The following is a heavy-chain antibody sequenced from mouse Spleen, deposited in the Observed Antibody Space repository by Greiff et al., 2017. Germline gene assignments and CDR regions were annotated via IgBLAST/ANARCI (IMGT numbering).Heavy chain of an antibody. Sequence: QVQLQQPGAELVRPGTSVKLSCKASGYTFTSYWMHWVKQRPGQGLEWIGVIDPSDSYTNYNQKFKGKATLTVDTSSSTAYMQLSSLTSEDSAVYYCASLYYYDGTTDYYAMDYWGQGTSVTVSS. CDR1: GYTFTSYW. CDR3: ASLYYYDGTTDYYAMDY. CDR2: IDPSDSYT. V-gene: IGHV1-59*01. D-gene: IGHD1-1*02. J-gene: IGHJ4*01.